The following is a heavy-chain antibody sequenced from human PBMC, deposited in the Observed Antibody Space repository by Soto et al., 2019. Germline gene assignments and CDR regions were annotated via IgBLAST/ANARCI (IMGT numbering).Heavy chain of an antibody. CDR1: GGSLSSGGYY. CDR3: ARGPPLTTVKSPRIDY. J-gene: IGHJ4*02. CDR2: IYYSGST. Sequence: SETLSLTCTVSGGSLSSGGYYWSWIRQHPGKGLEWIGYIYYSGSTYYNPSLKSRVTISVDTSKNQFSLKLSSVTAADTAVYYCARGPPLTTVKSPRIDYWGQGTLVTVSS. V-gene: IGHV4-31*03. D-gene: IGHD4-4*01.